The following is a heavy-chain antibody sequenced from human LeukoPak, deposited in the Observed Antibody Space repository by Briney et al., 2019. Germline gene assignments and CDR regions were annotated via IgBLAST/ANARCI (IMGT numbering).Heavy chain of an antibody. V-gene: IGHV5-51*01. D-gene: IGHD4-17*01. CDR1: GYTFTSYW. CDR2: IHSADSNT. J-gene: IGHJ4*02. CDR3: AGARHGDYRWDY. Sequence: GESLKISCKGSGYTFTSYWIGWVRQMPGKGLEWMGIIHSADSNTKYSPSFQGQVTISADKFISTAYLQWSGLKASDTAMYYCAGARHGDYRWDYWGQGTLVTVSS.